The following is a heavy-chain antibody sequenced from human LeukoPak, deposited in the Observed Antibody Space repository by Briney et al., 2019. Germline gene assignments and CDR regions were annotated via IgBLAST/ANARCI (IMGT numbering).Heavy chain of an antibody. D-gene: IGHD1-26*01. J-gene: IGHJ4*02. CDR3: AKRRSGSYLGFDY. Sequence: GRSLRLSCAASGFTFSSYAMSWVRQAPGKGLEWVSAISGSGGNTYYADSVKGRFTISRDNSKNTLYLQMNSLRAEDTAVYCCAKRRSGSYLGFDYWGEGTLVTVSS. V-gene: IGHV3-23*01. CDR1: GFTFSSYA. CDR2: ISGSGGNT.